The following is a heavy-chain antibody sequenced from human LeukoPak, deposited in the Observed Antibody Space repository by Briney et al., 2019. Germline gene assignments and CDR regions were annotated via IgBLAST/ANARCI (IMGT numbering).Heavy chain of an antibody. V-gene: IGHV4-59*01. CDR2: IYYSGST. Sequence: SETLSLTCTVSGGSISSYYWSWIRQPPGKGLEWIGYIYYSGSTNYNPSLKSRVTISLDTSKNQFSLKLSSVTAADTAVYYCARGNRDYDILTGYYGSGNWFDPWGQGTLVTVSS. CDR3: ARGNRDYDILTGYYGSGNWFDP. CDR1: GGSISSYY. D-gene: IGHD3-9*01. J-gene: IGHJ5*02.